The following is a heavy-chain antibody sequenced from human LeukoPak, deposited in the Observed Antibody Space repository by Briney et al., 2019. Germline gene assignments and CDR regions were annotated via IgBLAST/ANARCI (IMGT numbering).Heavy chain of an antibody. V-gene: IGHV1-69*06. Sequence: GASVKVSCKASGGTFSSYAISWVRQAPGQGLEWMGGIIPIFGTANYAQKFQGRVTITADKSTSTAYMELSSLRSEDTAVYYCAREIFSVGGIAAAGPFDYWGQGTLVTVSS. CDR3: AREIFSVGGIAAAGPFDY. J-gene: IGHJ4*02. CDR1: GGTFSSYA. CDR2: IIPIFGTA. D-gene: IGHD6-13*01.